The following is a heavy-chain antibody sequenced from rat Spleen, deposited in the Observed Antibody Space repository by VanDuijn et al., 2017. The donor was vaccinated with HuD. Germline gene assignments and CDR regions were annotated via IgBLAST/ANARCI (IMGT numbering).Heavy chain of an antibody. D-gene: IGHD1-4*01. CDR3: AKRYPGIITPFDY. Sequence: EVQLVETGGGLVQPGGSLKLSCVASGFTFSSYWMYWIRQAPGKGLEWVSSINNDGGGTYYPDSVKGRFTISRDNAENTIYLQMNSLRSEDTATYYCAKRYPGIITPFDYWGQGVMVTVSS. J-gene: IGHJ2*01. CDR2: INNDGGGT. V-gene: IGHV5-58*01. CDR1: GFTFSSYW.